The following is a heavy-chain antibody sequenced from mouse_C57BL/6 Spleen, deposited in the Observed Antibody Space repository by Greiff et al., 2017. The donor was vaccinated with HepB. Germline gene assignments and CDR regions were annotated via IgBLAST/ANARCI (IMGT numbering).Heavy chain of an antibody. CDR3: AITTVVANDY. V-gene: IGHV1-59*01. D-gene: IGHD1-1*01. CDR1: GYTFTSYW. Sequence: VQLQESGAELVRPGTSVKLSCKASGYTFTSYWMHWVKQRPGQGLEWIGVIDPSDSYTNYNQKFKGKATLTVDTSSSTAYMQLSSLTSEDSAVYYCAITTVVANDYWGQGTTLTVSS. J-gene: IGHJ2*01. CDR2: IDPSDSYT.